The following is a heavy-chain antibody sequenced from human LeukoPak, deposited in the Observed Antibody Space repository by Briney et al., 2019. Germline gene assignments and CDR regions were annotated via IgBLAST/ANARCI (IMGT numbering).Heavy chain of an antibody. CDR2: ISWNSGSI. D-gene: IGHD4-17*01. CDR1: GFTFDDYA. Sequence: GGSLRLSCAASGFTFDDYAMHWVRHAPGKGLEWVSGISWNSGSIGYADSVKGRFTISRDNAKNSLYLQMNSLRAEDTALYYCAKTGDYGDYVFDYWGQGTLVTVSS. CDR3: AKTGDYGDYVFDY. V-gene: IGHV3-9*01. J-gene: IGHJ4*02.